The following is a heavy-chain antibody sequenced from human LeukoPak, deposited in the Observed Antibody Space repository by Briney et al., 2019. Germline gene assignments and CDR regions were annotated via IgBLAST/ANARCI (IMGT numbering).Heavy chain of an antibody. Sequence: SETLSLICSVSRGSISSPNYYWGWIRQSPEKGLEWIGNIYYSGTTYYNPSLPSLKSRVTISKDTSKNQFSLKLKSVTAADTAVYYCARETYVKGYDILTGYYRGGWFDPWGQGTLVTVSS. CDR1: RGSISSPNYY. J-gene: IGHJ5*02. D-gene: IGHD3-9*01. CDR3: ARETYVKGYDILTGYYRGGWFDP. V-gene: IGHV4-39*07. CDR2: IYYSGTT.